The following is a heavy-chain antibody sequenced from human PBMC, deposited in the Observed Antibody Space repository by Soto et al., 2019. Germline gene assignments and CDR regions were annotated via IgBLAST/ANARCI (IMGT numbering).Heavy chain of an antibody. CDR3: AKDQKNIVATIGWVLPRMDV. V-gene: IGHV3-30*18. Sequence: QVQLVESGGGVVQPGRSLRLSCAASGFTFSSYGMHWVRQAPGKGLEWVAVISYDGSNKYYADSVKGRFTISRDNSKNTLYLQMNSLRAEDTAVYYCAKDQKNIVATIGWVLPRMDVWGQGTTVTVSS. J-gene: IGHJ6*02. CDR2: ISYDGSNK. D-gene: IGHD5-12*01. CDR1: GFTFSSYG.